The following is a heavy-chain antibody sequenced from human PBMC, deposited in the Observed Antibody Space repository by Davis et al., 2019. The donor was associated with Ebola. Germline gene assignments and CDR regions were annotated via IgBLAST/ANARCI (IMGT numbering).Heavy chain of an antibody. D-gene: IGHD3-10*01. V-gene: IGHV3-48*03. CDR3: ACRGVLVF. Sequence: GGSLRLSCAASGFTFSSYDMNWVRPAAGRGLEWVSYISSSGSTIYYAESGKGRFTISRDNSKNSLYLQMNRLRAEDTAVYYCACRGVLVFWGQGTLVTVSS. CDR1: GFTFSSYD. CDR2: ISSSGSTI. J-gene: IGHJ4*02.